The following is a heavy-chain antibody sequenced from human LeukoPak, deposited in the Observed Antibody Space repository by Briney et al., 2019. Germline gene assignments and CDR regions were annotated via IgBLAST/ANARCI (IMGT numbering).Heavy chain of an antibody. J-gene: IGHJ4*02. CDR1: GFTFSDSY. Sequence: GGSLRLSCAASGFTFSDSYMTWIRQAPGKGLEWVSYISNSGSSIYYADSVKGRFTTSRDNAKSSLYLQMNSLRAEDTAVYYCGRGHWGLDYWGQRALVTVSS. D-gene: IGHD7-27*01. V-gene: IGHV3-11*04. CDR3: GRGHWGLDY. CDR2: ISNSGSSI.